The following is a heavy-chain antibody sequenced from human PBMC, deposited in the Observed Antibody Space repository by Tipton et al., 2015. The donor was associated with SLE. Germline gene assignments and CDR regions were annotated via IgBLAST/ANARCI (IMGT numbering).Heavy chain of an antibody. CDR1: GGSISSDY. J-gene: IGHJ4*02. Sequence: TLSFTCTVSGGSISSDYWTWIRQPPGKGLEWIGSIFYTGSTTYNPSLKSRLTMSVDTPKNQFSLKLSSVTAADTAVYYCARGDSNGYFAYWGQGALVTVSS. CDR3: ARGDSNGYFAY. V-gene: IGHV4-59*12. D-gene: IGHD3-22*01. CDR2: IFYTGST.